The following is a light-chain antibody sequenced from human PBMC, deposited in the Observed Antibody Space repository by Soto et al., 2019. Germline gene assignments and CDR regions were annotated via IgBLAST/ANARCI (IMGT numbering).Light chain of an antibody. J-gene: IGKJ3*01. CDR2: WAS. CDR1: QSVLYSSNNKNY. Sequence: DIVMTQSPDSLAVSLGERATINCKSSQSVLYSSNNKNYLAWYQQKPGQPPKLLIYWASTRESGVPDRFSGSGSGTYFTLTISSLQAEDVAVYYFQQYYSTPPVTFGPGTKVDIK. CDR3: QQYYSTPPVT. V-gene: IGKV4-1*01.